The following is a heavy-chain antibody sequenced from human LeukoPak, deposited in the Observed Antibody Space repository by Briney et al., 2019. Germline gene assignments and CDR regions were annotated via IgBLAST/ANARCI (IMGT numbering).Heavy chain of an antibody. CDR2: IYTSGST. J-gene: IGHJ3*02. V-gene: IGHV4-4*07. D-gene: IGHD3-22*01. CDR3: ASESGYYASSALLI. CDR1: DGSISSYY. Sequence: PSETLSLTCTVSDGSISSYYWSWIRQPAGKGLEWIGRIYTSGSTNYNPSLKSRVTMSVDTAKNQFSLKLSSVTAADTAVYYCASESGYYASSALLIWGQGTMVTVSS.